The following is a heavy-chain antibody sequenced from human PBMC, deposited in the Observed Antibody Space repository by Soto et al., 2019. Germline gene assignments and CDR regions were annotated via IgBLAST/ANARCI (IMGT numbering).Heavy chain of an antibody. V-gene: IGHV3-23*01. CDR2: ISGSGIST. Sequence: EVQLLESGGGLVQPGESLRLSCAASGFTFSSYAMSWVRQAPGKGLEWVSAISGSGISTYYADSVKGRFTISRDNSKNTLYLQMNSLRAEDTAVYYCAKEYEYSSGWERIDYWGQGTLVTVSS. J-gene: IGHJ4*02. CDR3: AKEYEYSSGWERIDY. D-gene: IGHD6-19*01. CDR1: GFTFSSYA.